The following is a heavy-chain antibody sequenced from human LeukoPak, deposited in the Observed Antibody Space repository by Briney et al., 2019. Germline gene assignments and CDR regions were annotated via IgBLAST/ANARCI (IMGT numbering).Heavy chain of an antibody. V-gene: IGHV4-4*07. CDR2: IYTSGST. D-gene: IGHD4-17*01. CDR3: ARDLDTTVTMKGMDV. CDR1: GGSISSYY. J-gene: IGHJ6*04. Sequence: SETLSLTCTVSGGSISSYYWSWIRQPAGKGLEWIGRIYTSGSTNYNPSLKSRVTMSVDTSKNQFSLRLTSVTAADTAVYYCARDLDTTVTMKGMDVWGKGTTVTVSS.